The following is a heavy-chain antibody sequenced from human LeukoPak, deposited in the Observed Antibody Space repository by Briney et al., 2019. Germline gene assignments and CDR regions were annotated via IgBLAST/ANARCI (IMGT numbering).Heavy chain of an antibody. D-gene: IGHD3-16*02. V-gene: IGHV3-48*03. Sequence: GGSLRLSCAASGFTFSSYEMNWVRQAPGKGLEWVSYISNSGSTIYYADSVKGRFTISRDNAKNSLYLQMNSLRAEDTAVYYCARDPMITFGGVIVHYFDYWGQGTLVTVSS. CDR3: ARDPMITFGGVIVHYFDY. J-gene: IGHJ4*02. CDR1: GFTFSSYE. CDR2: ISNSGSTI.